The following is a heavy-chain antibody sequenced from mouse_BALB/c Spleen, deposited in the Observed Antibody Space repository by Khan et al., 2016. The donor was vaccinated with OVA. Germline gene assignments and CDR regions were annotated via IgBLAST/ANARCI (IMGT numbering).Heavy chain of an antibody. J-gene: IGHJ4*01. V-gene: IGHV9-4*02. CDR3: ARGGAAFYRNDGGAMDY. CDR1: GYTFTTAG. CDR2: INTHSGVP. D-gene: IGHD2-14*01. Sequence: QIQLVQSGPELKKPGETVRISCKASGYTFTTAGMQWVQKMPGKGLKWIGWINTHSGVPKYAEDFKGRFAFSLETSASLGYLQITNLKNEDTATYFWARGGAAFYRNDGGAMDYWGQGTSVTVSS.